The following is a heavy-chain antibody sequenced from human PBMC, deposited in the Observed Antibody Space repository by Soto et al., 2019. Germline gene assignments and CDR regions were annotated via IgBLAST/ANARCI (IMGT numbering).Heavy chain of an antibody. D-gene: IGHD1-1*01. CDR3: ARHEPRMDWTPQHDRFDP. J-gene: IGHJ5*02. CDR2: IDASDSYT. V-gene: IGHV5-10-1*01. CDR1: GYTFTSYW. Sequence: PGESLKISCKGSGYTFTSYWISWVRQMPGKGLEWMGRIDASDSYTNYSPSFQGNVSISADKSISTAYLQWSSLKASDTAIYYCARHEPRMDWTPQHDRFDPWSQGTLGTVS.